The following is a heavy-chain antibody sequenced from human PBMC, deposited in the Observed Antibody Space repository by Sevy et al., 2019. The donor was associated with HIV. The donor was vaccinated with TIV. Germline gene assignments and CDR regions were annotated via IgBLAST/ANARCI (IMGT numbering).Heavy chain of an antibody. CDR3: VRSRIRGNGMDV. CDR1: GFSLSTAGVG. Sequence: SGPTLVNPTQTLTLTCTFSGFSLSTAGVGVGWIRQPPGKALECLALIYWDEDKRYRTSLRSRLTINKDTSKNQVVLTMTNMDPVDTATYCCVRSRIRGNGMDVWGKGTTVTVSS. J-gene: IGHJ6*04. V-gene: IGHV2-5*02. CDR2: IYWDEDK.